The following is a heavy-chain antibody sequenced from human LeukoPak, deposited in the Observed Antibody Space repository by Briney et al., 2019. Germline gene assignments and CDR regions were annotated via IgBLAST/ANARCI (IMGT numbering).Heavy chain of an antibody. CDR3: ARSGLRVSSYNWFDP. J-gene: IGHJ5*02. V-gene: IGHV4-4*07. CDR1: GGSISSYY. D-gene: IGHD5-12*01. CDR2: IYTSGST. Sequence: SETLSLTCTVSGGSISSYYWSWIRQPPGKGLEWIGRIYTSGSTNYNPSLKSRVTMSVDTSKNQFSLKLSSVTAADTAVYYCARSGLRVSSYNWFDPWGQGTLVTVSS.